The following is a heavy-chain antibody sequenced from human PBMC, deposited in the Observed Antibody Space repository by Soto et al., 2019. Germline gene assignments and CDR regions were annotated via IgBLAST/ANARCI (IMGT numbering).Heavy chain of an antibody. J-gene: IGHJ6*02. D-gene: IGHD6-19*01. V-gene: IGHV4-34*01. Sequence: VQLQQWGAGLLKPSETLSLTWAVYGGSVSGYYWSWIRQPPGKGLEWLGEINPSGSTNYNPSLQSRVAIAVDQSKNQFSVEMSSVTGADTAVYYCARGGGGVAGSVYYYYYGMDVWGQGTTVTVSS. CDR2: INPSGST. CDR3: ARGGGGVAGSVYYYYYGMDV. CDR1: GGSVSGYY.